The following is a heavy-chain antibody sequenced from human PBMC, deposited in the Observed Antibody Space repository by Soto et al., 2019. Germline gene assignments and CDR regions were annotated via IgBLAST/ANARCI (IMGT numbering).Heavy chain of an antibody. D-gene: IGHD1-7*01. V-gene: IGHV1-69*06. CDR3: ARSTGITGTTGAYYYYGMDV. CDR1: GGTFSSYA. J-gene: IGHJ6*02. Sequence: GASVKVSCKASGGTFSSYAISWVRQAPGQGLEWMGGIIPIFGTANYAQKFQGRVTITADKSTSTAYMELSSLRSEDTAVYYCARSTGITGTTGAYYYYGMDVWGQGTTVTVS. CDR2: IIPIFGTA.